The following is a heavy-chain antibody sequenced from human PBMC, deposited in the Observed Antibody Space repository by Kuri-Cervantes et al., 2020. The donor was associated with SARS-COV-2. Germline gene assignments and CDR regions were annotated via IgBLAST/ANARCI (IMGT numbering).Heavy chain of an antibody. CDR1: GFTFSSCA. J-gene: IGHJ6*02. CDR3: AKSFFGSGEYYYGMDV. V-gene: IGHV3-30*18. D-gene: IGHD3-3*01. Sequence: GGSLRLSCAASGFTFSSCAMHWVRLAPGKGLEWVAVISYDGSNKYYADSVKGRFTISRDNSKNTLYLQMNSLRAEDTAVYYCAKSFFGSGEYYYGMDVWGQGTTVTVSS. CDR2: ISYDGSNK.